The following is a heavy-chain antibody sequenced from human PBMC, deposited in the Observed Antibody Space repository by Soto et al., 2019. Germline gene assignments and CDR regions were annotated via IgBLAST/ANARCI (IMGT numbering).Heavy chain of an antibody. Sequence: QMQLVQSGAEVKKTGSSVTVSCKALGNTFPYRYLHWVRQAPGQALEWMGWITPFSGDVHYAQKFQERVTITRDRSINTAYMQMSSLRSEDTAMYFCAGGGAGSGPFTWELPDHWGQGTLVTVSS. D-gene: IGHD1-26*01. CDR1: GNTFPYRY. CDR2: ITPFSGDV. J-gene: IGHJ4*02. CDR3: AGGGAGSGPFTWELPDH. V-gene: IGHV1-45*02.